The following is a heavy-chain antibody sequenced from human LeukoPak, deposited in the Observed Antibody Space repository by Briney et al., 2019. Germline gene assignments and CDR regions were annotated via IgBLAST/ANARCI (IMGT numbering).Heavy chain of an antibody. D-gene: IGHD1-26*01. CDR3: ARDRLIVGPRTV. CDR2: ISSSGSTI. Sequence: PGGSLRLSCAASGFTFSSYAMSWIRQAPGKGLEWVSYISSSGSTIYYADSVKGRFTISRDNAKNSLYLQMNSLRAEDTAVYYCARDRLIVGPRTVWGQGTTVTVSS. CDR1: GFTFSSYA. J-gene: IGHJ6*02. V-gene: IGHV3-11*01.